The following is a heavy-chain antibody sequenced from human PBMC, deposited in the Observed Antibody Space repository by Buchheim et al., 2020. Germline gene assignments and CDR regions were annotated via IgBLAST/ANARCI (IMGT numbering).Heavy chain of an antibody. CDR3: ARTNRLYDYDLFDY. V-gene: IGHV3-33*01. J-gene: IGHJ4*02. D-gene: IGHD3-16*01. CDR1: GFTFSSYG. Sequence: QVQLVESGGGVVQPGRSLRLSCAASGFTFSSYGMHWVRQAPSKGLEWVAVIWYDGSNKYYADSVKGRFTISRDNSKNTLYLQMNSLRAEDTAVYYCARTNRLYDYDLFDYWGQGTL. CDR2: IWYDGSNK.